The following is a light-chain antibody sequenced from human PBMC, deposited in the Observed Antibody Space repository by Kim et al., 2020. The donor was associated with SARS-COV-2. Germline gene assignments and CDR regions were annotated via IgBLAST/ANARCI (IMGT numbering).Light chain of an antibody. V-gene: IGLV3-19*01. CDR1: SLRSYY. CDR3: NSRDSSGNHWV. CDR2: GKN. J-gene: IGLJ3*02. Sequence: ALGQTVRITCQGDSLRSYYASWYQQKHGPGPLLVIYGKNNRPSGIPDRFSGSSSGNTASLTITGAQAEDEADYYCNSRDSSGNHWVFGGGTQLTVL.